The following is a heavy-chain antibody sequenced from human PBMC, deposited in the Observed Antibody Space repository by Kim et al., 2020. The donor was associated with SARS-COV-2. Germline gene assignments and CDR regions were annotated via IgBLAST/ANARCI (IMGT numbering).Heavy chain of an antibody. CDR3: AKDRGGSGWPVFDF. D-gene: IGHD6-19*01. CDR1: GFTLSNNA. V-gene: IGHV3-23*01. CDR2: IHPRAETT. J-gene: IGHJ4*02. Sequence: GGSLRLSCAVSGFTLSNNAMSWVRQAPGRGLEWVSTIHPRAETTYYADSVNGRFTIYRDNSNRTLYLQLNGLRADDTAVYYCAKDRGGSGWPVFDFRGQGTLVTVSS.